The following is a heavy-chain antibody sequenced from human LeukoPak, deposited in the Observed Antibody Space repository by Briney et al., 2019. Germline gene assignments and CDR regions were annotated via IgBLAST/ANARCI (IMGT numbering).Heavy chain of an antibody. J-gene: IGHJ4*02. Sequence: GGSLRLSCAASGFTFSSYSMNWVRQAPGKGLEWVSSISSSSSYIYYADSVKGRFTISRDNSKNTLYLQMNSLRAEDTAVYYCARSRYCSSTSCYAGGIGYFDYWGQGTLVTVSS. CDR2: ISSSSSYI. V-gene: IGHV3-21*04. CDR1: GFTFSSYS. D-gene: IGHD2-2*01. CDR3: ARSRYCSSTSCYAGGIGYFDY.